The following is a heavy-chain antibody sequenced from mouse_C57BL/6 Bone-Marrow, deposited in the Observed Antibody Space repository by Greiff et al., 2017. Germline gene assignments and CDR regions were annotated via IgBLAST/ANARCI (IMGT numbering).Heavy chain of an antibody. J-gene: IGHJ1*03. CDR2: ISAGGSHT. V-gene: IGHV5-4*01. CDR3: ANYGSSRYWYFDV. CDR1: GFTFSSYA. D-gene: IGHD1-1*01. Sequence: EVQRVESGGGLVKPGGSLKLSCAASGFTFSSYAMSWVRQTPEKRLEWVATISAGGSHTYYPDNVKGRFTISRDNAKNNLYLQMSHLKSEDTAMYYCANYGSSRYWYFDVWGTGTTVTVSS.